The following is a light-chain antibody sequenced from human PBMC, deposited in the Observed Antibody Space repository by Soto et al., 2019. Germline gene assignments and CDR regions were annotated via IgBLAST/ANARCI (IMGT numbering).Light chain of an antibody. Sequence: DIQTTQSPSILSASVGDRVTITSRSSQTITNWLAWYQQKPGKAPRLLIYDASSLESWVPSRFSGSGSGTEFTLTISSLQSEDFATYYCQQYKSFWTFGQGTKVDI. CDR1: QTITNW. CDR3: QQYKSFWT. CDR2: DAS. V-gene: IGKV1-5*01. J-gene: IGKJ1*01.